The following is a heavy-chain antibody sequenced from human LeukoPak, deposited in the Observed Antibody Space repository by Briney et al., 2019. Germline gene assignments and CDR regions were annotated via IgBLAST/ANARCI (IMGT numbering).Heavy chain of an antibody. D-gene: IGHD4-17*01. CDR3: AKFATVTTGY. V-gene: IGHV3-23*01. CDR1: GSTITTYA. Sequence: GGSLRLSCAASGSTITTYAMSWVRQAPGKGLEWVSAISASGGGTNYADSVKGRFTISRDNSKNTLYLQMSSPRADDAAVYYCAKFATVTTGYWGQGTLVTVSS. J-gene: IGHJ4*02. CDR2: ISASGGGT.